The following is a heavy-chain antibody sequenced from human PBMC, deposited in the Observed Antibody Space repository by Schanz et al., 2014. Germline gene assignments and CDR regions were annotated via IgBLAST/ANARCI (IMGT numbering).Heavy chain of an antibody. D-gene: IGHD3-10*01. J-gene: IGHJ4*02. Sequence: VQLAESGGGLVQPGGSLRLSCAASGFLFGTYAMSWVRQAPGKGLEWVGVISYDGSKKSYADSVKGRFTISRDNSKNTLYLQMNSLRPEDTAVYYCARVGFGEVSDFDYWGQGTLVTVSS. CDR1: GFLFGTYA. CDR2: ISYDGSKK. CDR3: ARVGFGEVSDFDY. V-gene: IGHV3-30*03.